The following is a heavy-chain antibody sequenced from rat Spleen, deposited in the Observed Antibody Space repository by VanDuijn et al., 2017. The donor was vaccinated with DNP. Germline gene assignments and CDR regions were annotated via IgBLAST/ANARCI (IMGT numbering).Heavy chain of an antibody. CDR1: GFSFSDYD. Sequence: EVQLVESGGGLVQPGRSLKLSCAASGFSFSDYDMAWVRQAPPKGLEWVTAISPSGGSTYYRDSVKGRFTISRDFAKSTLYLQMDSLRSEDSATYYCTTRGNYGGYDYWGQGVMVTVSS. CDR3: TTRGNYGGYDY. J-gene: IGHJ2*01. D-gene: IGHD1-11*01. CDR2: ISPSGGST. V-gene: IGHV5-27*01.